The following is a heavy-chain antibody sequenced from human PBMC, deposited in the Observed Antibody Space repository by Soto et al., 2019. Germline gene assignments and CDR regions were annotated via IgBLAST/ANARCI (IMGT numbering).Heavy chain of an antibody. CDR2: IYHTGST. Sequence: QVQLQESGPGLVKPSGTLSLTCAVSGGSISSNNWWSWVRQPPGKGLEWIGEIYHTGSTNYNPSLKIQVTISVDKSKNQFSLKLSSVTAADTAVYYCARQLVPPEYYYGMDVWGQGTTVTVSS. D-gene: IGHD6-13*01. V-gene: IGHV4-4*02. CDR1: GGSISSNNW. J-gene: IGHJ6*02. CDR3: ARQLVPPEYYYGMDV.